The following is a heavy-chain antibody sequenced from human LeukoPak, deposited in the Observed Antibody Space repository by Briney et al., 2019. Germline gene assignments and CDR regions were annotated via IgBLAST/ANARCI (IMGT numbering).Heavy chain of an antibody. D-gene: IGHD6-13*01. J-gene: IGHJ4*02. CDR2: IIPIFGTA. V-gene: IGHV1-69*13. CDR3: AREGTGIAAAGTGAFDY. Sequence: ASVKVSCKASGGTFSSYAISWVRQAPGQGLEWMGGIIPIFGTANYAQKFQSRVTITADESTSTAYMELSSLRSEDTAVYYCAREGTGIAAAGTGAFDYWGQGTLVTVSS. CDR1: GGTFSSYA.